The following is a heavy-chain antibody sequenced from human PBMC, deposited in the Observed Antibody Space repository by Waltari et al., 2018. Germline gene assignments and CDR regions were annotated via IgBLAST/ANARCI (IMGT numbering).Heavy chain of an antibody. Sequence: QVQLQELGPGLVKPSETLSLTCAVSGYSISSGYYWGWIRQPPGKGLEWIGSIYHSGSTYYNPSLKSRVTISVDTSKNQFSLKLSSVNAADTAVYYCARWVGYGDLYFFDSWGQGTLVTVSS. J-gene: IGHJ4*02. D-gene: IGHD4-17*01. CDR2: IYHSGST. CDR1: GYSISSGYY. CDR3: ARWVGYGDLYFFDS. V-gene: IGHV4-38-2*01.